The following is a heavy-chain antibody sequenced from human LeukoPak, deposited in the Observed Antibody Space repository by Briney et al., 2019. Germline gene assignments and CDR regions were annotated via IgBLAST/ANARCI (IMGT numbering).Heavy chain of an antibody. CDR1: GGSFSVYY. D-gene: IGHD2-2*01. Sequence: SETLSLTCAVYGGSFSVYYWSWIRQPPGKGLEWIGEINHSGSTNYNPSLKSRVTISVDTSKNQFSLKLSSVTAADTAVYYCAGAPGYCSSTSCYDPRRHWYFDLWGRGTLVTVSS. CDR2: INHSGST. J-gene: IGHJ2*01. CDR3: AGAPGYCSSTSCYDPRRHWYFDL. V-gene: IGHV4-34*01.